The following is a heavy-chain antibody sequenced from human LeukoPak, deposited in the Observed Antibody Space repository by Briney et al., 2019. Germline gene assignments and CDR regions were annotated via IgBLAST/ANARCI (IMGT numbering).Heavy chain of an antibody. V-gene: IGHV3-15*01. D-gene: IGHD4-17*01. CDR3: TTDRFQQYGDHDY. J-gene: IGHJ4*02. CDR1: GFTFSNAW. Sequence: PGGSLRLSCAASGFTFSNAWMSWVRQAPGKGLEWVGRIKSKTDGGTTDYAAPVKGRFTISRDDSKNTLYLQMNSLKTEDTAVYYCTTDRFQQYGDHDYWGQGTLVTVSS. CDR2: IKSKTDGGTT.